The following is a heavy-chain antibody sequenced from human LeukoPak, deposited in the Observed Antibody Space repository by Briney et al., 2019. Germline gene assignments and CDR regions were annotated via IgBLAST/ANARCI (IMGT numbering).Heavy chain of an antibody. CDR1: GFTFNNYE. J-gene: IGHJ4*02. CDR3: ARDLPYSSNWFSHGF. Sequence: SGGSLRLSCGVSGFTFNNYEMNWVRQAPGKGLEWVSYISSSGNTIYYADSVKGRFTISRDNAMNSLDLQMNNLRAEDTAIYYCARDLPYSSNWFSHGFWGRGTLVTVSS. D-gene: IGHD6-13*01. V-gene: IGHV3-48*03. CDR2: ISSSGNTI.